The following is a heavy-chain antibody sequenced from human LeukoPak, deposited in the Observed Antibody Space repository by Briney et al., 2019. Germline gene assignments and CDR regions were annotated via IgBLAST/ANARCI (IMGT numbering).Heavy chain of an antibody. CDR1: GGSISSGSYY. J-gene: IGHJ4*02. V-gene: IGHV4-61*02. Sequence: SETLSLTCTVSGGSISSGSYYWSWIRQPAGKGLEWIGRINPSGTTNYSPSLKSRVTMSVDTSKNQFSLKLSSVTAADTAVYYCARDRGYSYAFGYWGQGTLVTVSS. CDR3: ARDRGYSYAFGY. D-gene: IGHD5-18*01. CDR2: INPSGTT.